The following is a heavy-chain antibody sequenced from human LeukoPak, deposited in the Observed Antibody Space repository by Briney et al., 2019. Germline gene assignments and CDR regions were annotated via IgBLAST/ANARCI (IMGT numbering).Heavy chain of an antibody. CDR2: ISSSSSYI. CDR1: GFTFSRHN. J-gene: IGHJ4*02. Sequence: PGGSLRLSCAAFGFTFSRHNMNWVRQAPGKGLEWVSSISSSSSYIYYADSVKGRFTISRDNAKNSLYLQMNSLRAEDTAVYYCARALRAVRGYYFDYWGQGTLVTVSS. D-gene: IGHD3-10*01. CDR3: ARALRAVRGYYFDY. V-gene: IGHV3-21*01.